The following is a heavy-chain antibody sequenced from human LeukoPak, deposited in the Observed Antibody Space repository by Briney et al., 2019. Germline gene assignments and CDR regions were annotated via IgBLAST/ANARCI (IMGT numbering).Heavy chain of an antibody. CDR3: ARRGGSKIDY. V-gene: IGHV4-39*01. J-gene: IGHJ4*02. CDR2: VYYSGNT. D-gene: IGHD3-3*01. Sequence: SETLSFTCNVSVGSMSTSSYYWGWIRLTPGKGPEWIGSVYYSGNTYYSPSLKSRVTISVDTSKNQFSLKLSAVTAADTAVYYCARRGGSKIDYWGQGTLVTVSS. CDR1: VGSMSTSSYY.